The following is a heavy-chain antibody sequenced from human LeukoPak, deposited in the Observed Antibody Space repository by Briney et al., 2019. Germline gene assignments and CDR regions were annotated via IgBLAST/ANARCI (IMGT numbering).Heavy chain of an antibody. CDR2: MNPNSGNT. CDR3: ARQIGISSPYYYYYYMDV. V-gene: IGHV1-8*03. J-gene: IGHJ6*03. CDR1: GYTSTSYD. Sequence: ASVKVSCKAAGYTSTSYDINWVRQATGQGLEWMGWMNPNSGNTGYAPKFQGRVTITRNTSISTASMELSSLRSEDTAVYYCARQIGISSPYYYYYYMDVWGKGTTVTVSS. D-gene: IGHD3-3*02.